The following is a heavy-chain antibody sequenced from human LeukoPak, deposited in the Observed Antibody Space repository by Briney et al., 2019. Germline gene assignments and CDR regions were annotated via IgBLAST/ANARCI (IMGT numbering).Heavy chain of an antibody. CDR2: IQDDGSNK. CDR3: ANQLEWLLYMDV. CDR1: GLTFSSYG. J-gene: IGHJ6*03. D-gene: IGHD3-3*01. V-gene: IGHV3-30*02. Sequence: GGSLRLSCAASGLTFSSYGIHWVRQAPGKGLEWVAFIQDDGSNKYYADSVKGRYTISRDNSKNTLYLQMNSLRAEDTAVYYCANQLEWLLYMDVWGKGTTVTVS.